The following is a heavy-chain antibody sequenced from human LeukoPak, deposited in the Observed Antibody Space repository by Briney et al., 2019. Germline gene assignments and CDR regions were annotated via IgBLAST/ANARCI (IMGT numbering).Heavy chain of an antibody. V-gene: IGHV3-7*01. CDR3: AREFPSTTASYYFDY. Sequence: PGGSLRLSCAASGFTFSSYWMSWVRQAPGKGLEWVANIKQDGSEKYYVDSVKGRFTISRDNAKNSLYLQMNSLRAEDTAVYYCAREFPSTTASYYFDYWGQGTLVTLSS. J-gene: IGHJ4*02. D-gene: IGHD1-1*01. CDR2: IKQDGSEK. CDR1: GFTFSSYW.